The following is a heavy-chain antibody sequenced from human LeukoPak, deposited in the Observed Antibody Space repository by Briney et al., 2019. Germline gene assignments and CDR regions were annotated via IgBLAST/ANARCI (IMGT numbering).Heavy chain of an antibody. CDR1: GGSFSGYY. V-gene: IGHV4-34*01. J-gene: IGHJ3*02. Sequence: PSETLSLTCAVYGGSFSGYYWSWIRQPPGKGLEWIGEINHSGSTNYNPSLKSRVTISVDTSKNQFSLKLSSVTAADTAVYYCERGFWRVTPVFNIGGKGKMATVS. D-gene: IGHD3-3*01. CDR2: INHSGST. CDR3: ERGFWRVTPVFNI.